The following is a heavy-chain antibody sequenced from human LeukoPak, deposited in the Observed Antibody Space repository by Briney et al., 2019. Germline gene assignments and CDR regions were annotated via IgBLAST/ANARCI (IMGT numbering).Heavy chain of an antibody. Sequence: GGSLRLSCAASGFSFNTYGMHWVRQAPGKGLEWVAVIPYDGSNKYYADSVKGRFTISRDNSKNTLYLQMDSLRAEDTAVYYCARKWYYYDIGFDYWGQGTLVTVSS. J-gene: IGHJ4*02. D-gene: IGHD3-22*01. CDR2: IPYDGSNK. V-gene: IGHV3-30*03. CDR1: GFSFNTYG. CDR3: ARKWYYYDIGFDY.